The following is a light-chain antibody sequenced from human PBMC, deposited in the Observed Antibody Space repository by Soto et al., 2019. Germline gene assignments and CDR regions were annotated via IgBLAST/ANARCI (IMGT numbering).Light chain of an antibody. J-gene: IGKJ1*01. CDR2: KAS. Sequence: DIQMTQSPSSLSVSVGDRVTITCRASQSISSWLAWYQHKPGKAPKLLIYKASSLESGVPSRFSGSGSGTEFTLTISTLQPEDFASYYCLQYNSHSWTFGQETKVEMK. V-gene: IGKV1-5*03. CDR3: LQYNSHSWT. CDR1: QSISSW.